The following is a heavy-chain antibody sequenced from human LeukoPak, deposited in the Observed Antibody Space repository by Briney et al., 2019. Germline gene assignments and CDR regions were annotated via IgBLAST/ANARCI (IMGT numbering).Heavy chain of an antibody. CDR2: MNPNSGNT. CDR1: GYTFTSYD. J-gene: IGHJ4*02. V-gene: IGHV1-8*03. CDR3: ARGRHLSPRDLFDY. D-gene: IGHD2-21*02. Sequence: ASVKVSCKASGYTFTSYDINWVRQATGQGLEWMGWMNPNSGNTGYAQKFQGRVTITRNTSISTAYMELSSLRSEDTAVYYCARGRHLSPRDLFDYWGQGTLVTVSS.